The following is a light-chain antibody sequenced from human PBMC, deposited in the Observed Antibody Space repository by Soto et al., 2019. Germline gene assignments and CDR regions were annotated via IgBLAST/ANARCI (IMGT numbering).Light chain of an antibody. CDR2: DAS. Sequence: DIQMTQSPSFLSASVGDRVTITCRASQSISSWLAWYQQKPGKAPKLLIYDASSLESGVPSRFSGSGSGTEFTLTISSLEPEDFGVFYCQQRFDWSKITFGQGTRLEIK. V-gene: IGKV1-5*01. CDR3: QQRFDWSKIT. J-gene: IGKJ5*01. CDR1: QSISSW.